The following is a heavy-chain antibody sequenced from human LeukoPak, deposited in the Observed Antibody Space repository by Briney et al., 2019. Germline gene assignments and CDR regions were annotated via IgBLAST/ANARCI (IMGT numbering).Heavy chain of an antibody. Sequence: GASVKVSCKASGYTFTSYGMHWVREAPGQRLEWMGWINAGNGNTKYSQEFQGRVTITRDTSASTAYMELSSLRSEDTAVYYCAREDGGYYYYYGMDVWGKGTTVTVSS. CDR3: AREDGGYYYYYGMDV. D-gene: IGHD3-10*01. CDR2: INAGNGNT. CDR1: GYTFTSYG. V-gene: IGHV1-3*01. J-gene: IGHJ6*04.